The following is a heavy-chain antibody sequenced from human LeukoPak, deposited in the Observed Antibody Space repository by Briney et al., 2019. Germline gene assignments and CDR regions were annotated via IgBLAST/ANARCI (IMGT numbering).Heavy chain of an antibody. V-gene: IGHV3-74*01. J-gene: IGHJ6*02. Sequence: PGGSLRLSCAASGFTFSSYWMYWVRQTPGKGLVWVSRINNDDGSITNYADSVKGRFTISRDNAKNTLYLQMNSLRAEDTAVYYCARDSFMVYANFYYYGMDVWGQGTTVTVSS. CDR3: ARDSFMVYANFYYYGMDV. CDR2: INNDDGSIT. CDR1: GFTFSSYW. D-gene: IGHD2-8*01.